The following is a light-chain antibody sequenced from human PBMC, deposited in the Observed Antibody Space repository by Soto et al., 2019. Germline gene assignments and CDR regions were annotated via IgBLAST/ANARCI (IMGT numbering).Light chain of an antibody. CDR1: QGISSY. CDR3: QQSTNTNNPWM. CDR2: AAS. Sequence: DIQLTQSPSTLSGSVGDRVTIPCRASQGISSYLAWYQQTPGKAPKLLIYAASTLQSAVPSRFSGIGSGTDFTRTSRSLQPEDFATYYGQQSTNTNNPWMFGQGTKVDIK. V-gene: IGKV1-9*01. J-gene: IGKJ1*01.